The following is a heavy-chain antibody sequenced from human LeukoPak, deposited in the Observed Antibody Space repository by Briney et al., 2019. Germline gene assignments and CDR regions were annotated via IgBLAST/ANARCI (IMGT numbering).Heavy chain of an antibody. V-gene: IGHV4-39*01. CDR2: IYYSGST. D-gene: IGHD3-3*01. Sequence: SETLSLTCTVSGGSISSSSYYWGWIRQPPGKGLEWIGSIYYSGSTYYNPSLKSRVTISVDTSKNQFSLKLSSVTAADTAVYYCVRRSLEWLFNNWFDPWGQGTLVTVSS. CDR1: GGSISSSSYY. J-gene: IGHJ5*02. CDR3: VRRSLEWLFNNWFDP.